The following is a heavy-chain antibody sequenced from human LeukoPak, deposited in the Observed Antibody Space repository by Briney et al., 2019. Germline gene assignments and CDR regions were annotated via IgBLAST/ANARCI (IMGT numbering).Heavy chain of an antibody. CDR2: MNSDGRTI. D-gene: IGHD1-7*01. CDR1: GFTFSDSW. V-gene: IGHV3-74*01. J-gene: IGHJ4*02. Sequence: QAGGSLRLSCAASGFTFSDSWMHWVRQAPGEGLVWVARMNSDGRTINYADSVKGRFTISRDNARNTLYLQMNGLTAEDTAMYYCARAGNYYFEYWGQGTLVTVSS. CDR3: ARAGNYYFEY.